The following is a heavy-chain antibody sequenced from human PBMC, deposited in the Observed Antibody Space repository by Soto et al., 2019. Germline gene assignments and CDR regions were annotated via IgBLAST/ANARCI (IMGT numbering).Heavy chain of an antibody. Sequence: EVQLVQSGGGLVQPGGSLRLSCAASGFTFSSSPMSWVRQVPGKGLEWISAIRKDGGSIYYVDSVKGRFTISRDNSKNKSSLRMKNLRAEDTAIYYCVRDRYTMSDFWSACSSDWGQGALVIVSS. CDR1: GFTFSSSP. V-gene: IGHV3-23*04. J-gene: IGHJ4*02. CDR3: VRDRYTMSDFWSACSSD. CDR2: IRKDGGSI. D-gene: IGHD3-3*01.